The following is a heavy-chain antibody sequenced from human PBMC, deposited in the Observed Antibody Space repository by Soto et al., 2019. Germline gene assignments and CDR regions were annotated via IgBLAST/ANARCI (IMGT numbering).Heavy chain of an antibody. CDR1: GFTFRNYA. D-gene: IGHD2-2*01. J-gene: IGHJ4*02. V-gene: IGHV3-23*01. CDR2: ISGSGGTT. CDR3: AKDRSSTSCYAFDY. Sequence: EVQLLHSGGGLVQPGGSLRLSCAASGFTFRNYAMSWARHAPGKGLELVSAISGSGGTTHYADSVKGRFTISRDNSKNTLYLQMNSLRVEDTAVYYCAKDRSSTSCYAFDYWGQGSLVTVSS.